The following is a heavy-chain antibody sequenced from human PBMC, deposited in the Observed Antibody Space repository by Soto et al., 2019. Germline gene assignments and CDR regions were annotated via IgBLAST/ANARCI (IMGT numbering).Heavy chain of an antibody. Sequence: QVQLQESGPGLVKPSQTLSLTCTVSGGSISSGGYYWSWIRQHPGKGLEWIGYIYYSGSTYYNPSLESRVTISVGTSKNQFSLKLSSVTAADTAVYYRARVKKYWDSSGNWFDPWGQGTLVTVSS. D-gene: IGHD3-22*01. CDR2: IYYSGST. CDR1: GGSISSGGYY. CDR3: ARVKKYWDSSGNWFDP. V-gene: IGHV4-31*03. J-gene: IGHJ5*02.